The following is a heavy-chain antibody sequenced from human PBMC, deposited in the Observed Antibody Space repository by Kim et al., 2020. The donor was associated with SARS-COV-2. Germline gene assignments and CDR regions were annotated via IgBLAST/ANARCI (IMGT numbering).Heavy chain of an antibody. CDR3: ARAESTVNTFYFDY. Sequence: ASVKVSCKASGYTFSDYYIHWVRQAPGQGLEWMGWIDPDLLGTNYAQKFQGRVTLTKDTSIGTAYLELSNLRSDDTAVYYCARAESTVNTFYFDYWGQG. V-gene: IGHV1-2*02. CDR1: GYTFSDYY. D-gene: IGHD4-4*01. J-gene: IGHJ4*02. CDR2: IDPDLLGT.